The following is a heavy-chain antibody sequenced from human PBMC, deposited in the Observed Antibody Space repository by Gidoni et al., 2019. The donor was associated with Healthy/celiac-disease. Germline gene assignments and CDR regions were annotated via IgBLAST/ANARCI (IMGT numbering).Heavy chain of an antibody. CDR1: GFTFSAYY. J-gene: IGHJ4*02. D-gene: IGHD4-17*01. CDR3: ARWGFNYGDYEV. V-gene: IGHV3-11*01. Sequence: QVQLVESGGGLGKPGGSRRRSCAASGFTFSAYYMSWIRHAPGKGLGLVSYISSSCSTIYYADSVKGRFTISRDNAKNSLYLQMNSLRAEDTAVYYCARWGFNYGDYEVWGQGTLVTVSS. CDR2: ISSSCSTI.